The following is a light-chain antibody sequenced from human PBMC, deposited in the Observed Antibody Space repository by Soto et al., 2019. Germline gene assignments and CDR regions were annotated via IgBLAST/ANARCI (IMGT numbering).Light chain of an antibody. J-gene: IGLJ2*01. Sequence: NFMLTQPHSVSESPGKTITISCARSRGSVASNYVQWFQQRPGSAPTTIIYRDDQRPSGVPDRFSASVDSSSNSASLTISGLKTDDEADYYCQSYDRTNVVFGGGTKLTVL. CDR2: RDD. CDR3: QSYDRTNVV. CDR1: RGSVASNY. V-gene: IGLV6-57*03.